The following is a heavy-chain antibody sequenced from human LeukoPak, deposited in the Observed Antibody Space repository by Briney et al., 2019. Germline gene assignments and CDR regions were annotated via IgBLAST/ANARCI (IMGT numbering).Heavy chain of an antibody. D-gene: IGHD3-3*01. CDR3: AKGKSGHFDYFDY. V-gene: IGHV3-48*04. Sequence: TGGSLRLSCAASGFTFNAYSMNWVRQAPGKGLEWLSYISSGSSTIYYADSVKGRFTVSGDNAKETLYLQLDSLRSEDTAVYYCAKGKSGHFDYFDYWGQGTLVTVAS. CDR2: ISSGSSTI. CDR1: GFTFNAYS. J-gene: IGHJ4*02.